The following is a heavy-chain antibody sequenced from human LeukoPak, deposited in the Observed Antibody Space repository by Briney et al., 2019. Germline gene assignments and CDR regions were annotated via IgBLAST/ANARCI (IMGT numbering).Heavy chain of an antibody. Sequence: GGSLRLSCAASGFTFSNAWMSWVRQAPGKGLEWVGRTKSKTDGGTTEYAAAVKGRFTISRDDSKNTLYLQMNSLKTEDTAVYYCTTDKVNWGQGTLVTVSS. CDR3: TTDKVN. CDR1: GFTFSNAW. J-gene: IGHJ4*02. D-gene: IGHD3-10*01. CDR2: TKSKTDGGTT. V-gene: IGHV3-15*01.